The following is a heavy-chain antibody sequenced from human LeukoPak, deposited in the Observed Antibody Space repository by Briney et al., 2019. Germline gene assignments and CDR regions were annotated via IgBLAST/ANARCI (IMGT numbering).Heavy chain of an antibody. CDR3: AKIHQINYYDSSGLDGY. CDR2: ISGDGGST. CDR1: GFTFDDYA. D-gene: IGHD3-22*01. J-gene: IGHJ4*02. V-gene: IGHV3-43*02. Sequence: GGSLRLSCAASGFTFDDYAMHWVRQAPGKGLEWVSLISGDGGSTYYADSVKGRFTISRDNSKNSLYLQMNSLRTEDTALYYCAKIHQINYYDSSGLDGYWGQGTLVTVSS.